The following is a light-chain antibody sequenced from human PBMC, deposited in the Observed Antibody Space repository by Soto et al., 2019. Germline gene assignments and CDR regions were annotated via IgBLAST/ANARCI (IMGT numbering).Light chain of an antibody. J-gene: IGKJ4*01. CDR1: QSLLHSNGYTF. V-gene: IGKV2-28*01. CDR3: MQALQTPLT. CDR2: LGS. Sequence: DIVMTQSPLSLPVTPGEPASISCRSSQSLLHSNGYTFLDWYLQKPGQSPQLLIYLGSNRASGVPDRFSGSGSGTDFTLKISRVEAEDVGVYYCMQALQTPLTFGGGTKVEMK.